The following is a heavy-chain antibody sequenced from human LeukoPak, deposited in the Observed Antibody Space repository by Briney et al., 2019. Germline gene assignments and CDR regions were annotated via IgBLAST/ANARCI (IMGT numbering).Heavy chain of an antibody. CDR2: ISISGSLT. CDR1: GFTFSSSY. V-gene: IGHV3-48*01. CDR3: ARYYYDSSGYYYAFDY. J-gene: IGHJ4*02. D-gene: IGHD3-22*01. Sequence: TGGSLRLSCAASGFTFSSSYMNWVRQDPGKGLECLSYISISGSLTYYADSVKGRFTISRDNAKNSLYLQMNSLRGEDTAVYYCARYYYDSSGYYYAFDYWGQGALVTVSS.